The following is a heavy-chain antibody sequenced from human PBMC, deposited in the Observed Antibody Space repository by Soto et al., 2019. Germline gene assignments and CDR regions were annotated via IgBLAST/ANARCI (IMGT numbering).Heavy chain of an antibody. D-gene: IGHD2-21*01. Sequence: GSLSHSCAASGFSHSDFYMSWLRQAPGKGLEWVSYISINSNYREYADSVKGRHTISRDNAKNSLYLQMNSLRGEDTAVYYCVRGGGGGQFDYWGQGTLVTGSS. CDR1: GFSHSDFY. V-gene: IGHV3-11*06. J-gene: IGHJ4*02. CDR3: VRGGGGGQFDY. CDR2: ISINSNYR.